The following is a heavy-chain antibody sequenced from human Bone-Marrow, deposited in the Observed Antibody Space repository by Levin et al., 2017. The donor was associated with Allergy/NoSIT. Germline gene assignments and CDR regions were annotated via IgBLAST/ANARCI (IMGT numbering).Heavy chain of an antibody. V-gene: IGHV3-30-3*01. CDR3: ARGATASAYSSADY. CDR1: GFTFSRYS. D-gene: IGHD6-25*01. J-gene: IGHJ4*02. Sequence: GGSLRLSCAVSGFTFSRYSMHWVRQAPGKGLEWVAVISYDGSEEFYAGSVRGRFTISRDSFSNAVYLQMNRLLLEDTALYFCARGATASAYSSADYWGQGTLVTVSS. CDR2: ISYDGSEE.